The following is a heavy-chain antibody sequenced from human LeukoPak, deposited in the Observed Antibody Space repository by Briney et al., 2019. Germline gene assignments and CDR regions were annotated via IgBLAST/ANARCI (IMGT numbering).Heavy chain of an antibody. CDR2: IYYSGST. V-gene: IGHV4-39*01. Sequence: SETLSLTCTVSGGSISSSNYYWGWIRQPPGKGLEWIGTIYYSGSTYYNPSLKSRATISVDTSKNQFSLKLSTATAADTAVYYCARHSYYCSSTSCYSCFDPWGQGTLVTVSS. J-gene: IGHJ5*02. CDR3: ARHSYYCSSTSCYSCFDP. CDR1: GGSISSSNYY. D-gene: IGHD2-2*02.